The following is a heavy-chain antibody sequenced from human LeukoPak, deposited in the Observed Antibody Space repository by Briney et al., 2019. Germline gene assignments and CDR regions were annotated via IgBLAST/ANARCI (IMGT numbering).Heavy chain of an antibody. Sequence: PSETLSLTCTVSGGSISSGGYYWSWIRQHPGKGLEWIGYIYYSGSTYYNPSLKSRVTISVDTSKNQFSLKLSSVTAADTAVYYCASCKREGDSSGPVLYYWGQGTLVTVSS. CDR3: ASCKREGDSSGPVLYY. CDR2: IYYSGST. D-gene: IGHD6-19*01. V-gene: IGHV4-31*03. CDR1: GGSISSGGYY. J-gene: IGHJ4*02.